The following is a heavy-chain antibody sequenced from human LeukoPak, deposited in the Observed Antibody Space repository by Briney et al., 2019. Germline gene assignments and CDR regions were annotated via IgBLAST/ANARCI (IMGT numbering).Heavy chain of an antibody. J-gene: IGHJ4*02. CDR3: ARGSTGYDFWSGYHTHYFDY. Sequence: ASVKVSCKASGYTFTSYDINWVRQATGQGLEWMGWINPNSGGTNYAQKFQGRVTMTRDTSISTAYMELSRLRSDDTAVYYCARGSTGYDFWSGYHTHYFDYWGQGTLVTVSS. CDR1: GYTFTSYD. V-gene: IGHV1-2*02. D-gene: IGHD3-3*01. CDR2: INPNSGGT.